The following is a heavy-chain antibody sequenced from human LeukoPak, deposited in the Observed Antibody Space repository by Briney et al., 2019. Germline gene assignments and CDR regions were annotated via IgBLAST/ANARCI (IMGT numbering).Heavy chain of an antibody. J-gene: IGHJ3*02. CDR3: AREVYSSSRPADAFDI. Sequence: GGSLRLSCAASGFTFSSYGMHWVRQAPGKGLEWVAVISYDGSNKYYADSVKGRFTISRDNSKNTLYLQMNSLGAEDTAVYYCAREVYSSSRPADAFDIWGQGTVVTVSS. V-gene: IGHV3-30*03. CDR1: GFTFSSYG. D-gene: IGHD6-13*01. CDR2: ISYDGSNK.